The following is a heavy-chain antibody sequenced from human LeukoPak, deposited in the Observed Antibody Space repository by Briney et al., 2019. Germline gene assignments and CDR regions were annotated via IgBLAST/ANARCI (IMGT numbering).Heavy chain of an antibody. V-gene: IGHV3-49*04. Sequence: GGSLRLSCTASGFTFGDYAMRWVRQAPGKGLEWVGFIRSKAYGGTTEYAASVKGRFTISRDDSKSIAYLQMNSLKTEDTAVYYCTRGLDTAMAYYYYYMDVWGRGTTVTVSS. J-gene: IGHJ6*03. CDR3: TRGLDTAMAYYYYYMDV. CDR2: IRSKAYGGTT. CDR1: GFTFGDYA. D-gene: IGHD5-18*01.